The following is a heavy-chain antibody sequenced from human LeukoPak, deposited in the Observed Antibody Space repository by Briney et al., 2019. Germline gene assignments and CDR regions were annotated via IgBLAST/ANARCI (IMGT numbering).Heavy chain of an antibody. CDR1: GGSISSGDYY. D-gene: IGHD3-22*01. CDR2: IYYSGST. J-gene: IGHJ1*01. V-gene: IGHV4-30-4*01. Sequence: SETLSLTCTVSGGSISSGDYYWSWIRQPPGKGLEWIGYIYYSGSTYYNPSLKSRVTISVDTSKNQFSLKLRSVTAADTAVYYCASDYYDSSGYQYFQHWGQGTLVTVSS. CDR3: ASDYYDSSGYQYFQH.